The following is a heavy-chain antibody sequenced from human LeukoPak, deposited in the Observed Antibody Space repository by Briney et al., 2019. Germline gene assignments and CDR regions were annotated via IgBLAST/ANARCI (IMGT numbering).Heavy chain of an antibody. J-gene: IGHJ5*02. Sequence: GGSLRLPCAASGFTFSSYAMSWVRQAPGKGLEWVSAISGSGGSTYYADSVKGRFTISRDNSKNTLYLQMNSLRAEDTAVYYCAKVGLAYCGGDCSEFDPWGQGTLVTVSS. D-gene: IGHD2-21*02. CDR1: GFTFSSYA. V-gene: IGHV3-23*01. CDR3: AKVGLAYCGGDCSEFDP. CDR2: ISGSGGST.